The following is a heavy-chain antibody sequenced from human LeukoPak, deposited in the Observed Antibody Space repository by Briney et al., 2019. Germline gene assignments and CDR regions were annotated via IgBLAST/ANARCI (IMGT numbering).Heavy chain of an antibody. J-gene: IGHJ4*02. CDR3: GRSTLETHYFDL. V-gene: IGHV3-33*03. CDR2: IWYDGSIQ. D-gene: IGHD1-1*01. CDR1: GFTFSSYG. Sequence: GGSLRLSCAASGFTFSSYGMHWVRQAPGKGLEWVAAIWYDGSIQYYADSVKGRFTISRDDAKNTLYLQMTSLRVEDTAIYFCGRSTLETHYFDLWGQGTLVTVSA.